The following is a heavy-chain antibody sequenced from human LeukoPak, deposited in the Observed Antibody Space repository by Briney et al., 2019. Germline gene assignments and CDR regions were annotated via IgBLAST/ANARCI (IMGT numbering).Heavy chain of an antibody. V-gene: IGHV4-4*02. Sequence: SETLSLTCAVSGGSISSSNWWSWVRQPPGKGLEWIGEINHSGSTNYNPSLKSRVTISVDTSKNQFSLKLSSVTAADTAVYYCARWRGYGSGSYYTLVYYYGMDVWGQGTTVTVSS. CDR3: ARWRGYGSGSYYTLVYYYGMDV. J-gene: IGHJ6*02. CDR1: GGSISSSNW. D-gene: IGHD3-10*01. CDR2: INHSGST.